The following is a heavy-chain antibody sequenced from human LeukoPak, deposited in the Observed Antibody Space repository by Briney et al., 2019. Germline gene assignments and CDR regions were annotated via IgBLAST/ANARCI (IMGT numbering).Heavy chain of an antibody. J-gene: IGHJ5*02. CDR1: GGSISSHY. D-gene: IGHD2-21*01. V-gene: IGHV4-59*11. Sequence: SETLSLTFTVAGGSISSHYWSWIRQPPGKGLEWSGYIYYSGSTNYNPSPKSRVTISVDTSKNQFSLKLSSVTAADTAVYYCARGAIPNWFDPWGQGTLVTVSS. CDR3: ARGAIPNWFDP. CDR2: IYYSGST.